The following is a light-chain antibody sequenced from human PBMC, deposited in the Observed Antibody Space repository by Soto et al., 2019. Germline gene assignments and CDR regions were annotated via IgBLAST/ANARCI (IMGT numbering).Light chain of an antibody. CDR3: SSYTTSYFYV. V-gene: IGLV2-14*01. J-gene: IGLJ1*01. Sequence: QSVLTQPASVSGSPGQSITISCTVSGRDIGAYDYVSWYQQHPGKAPKLLIYGVKNRPSGVSYRFSASKSAFTASLTISGLQAEDEAHYYCSSYTTSYFYVFGPGTKVTLL. CDR2: GVK. CDR1: GRDIGAYDY.